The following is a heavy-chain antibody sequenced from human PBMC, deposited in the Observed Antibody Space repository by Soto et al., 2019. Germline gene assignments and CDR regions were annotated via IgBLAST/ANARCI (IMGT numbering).Heavy chain of an antibody. J-gene: IGHJ5*02. V-gene: IGHV1-69*01. D-gene: IGHD6-6*01. CDR1: GGTFSSYA. CDR2: IIPIFGTA. CDR3: ARGGGRAARLGNWFDP. Sequence: QVQLVQSGAEVKKPGSSVKVSCKASGGTFSSYAISWVRQAPGQGLEWMGGIIPIFGTANYAQKFQGRVTITADESTSTAYRGLSSLNSEDTAGYYCARGGGRAARLGNWFDPWGQGTLVTVSS.